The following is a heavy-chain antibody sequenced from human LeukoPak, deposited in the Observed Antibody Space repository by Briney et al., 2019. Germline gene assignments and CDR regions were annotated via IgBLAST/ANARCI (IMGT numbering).Heavy chain of an antibody. V-gene: IGHV1-69*13. Sequence: GASVKVSCRASGYXFTGYYIHWVRQAPGQGLEWMGGIIPIFGTANYAQKFQGRVTITADESTSTAYMELSSLRSEDTAVYYCARLYEGSGWKNFDYWGQGTLVTVSS. CDR2: IIPIFGTA. CDR3: ARLYEGSGWKNFDY. J-gene: IGHJ4*02. CDR1: GYXFTGYY. D-gene: IGHD6-19*01.